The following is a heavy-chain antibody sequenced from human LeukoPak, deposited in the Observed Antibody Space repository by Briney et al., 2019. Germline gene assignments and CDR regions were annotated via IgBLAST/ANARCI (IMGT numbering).Heavy chain of an antibody. V-gene: IGHV3-33*06. D-gene: IGHD3-10*01. Sequence: GRSLRLSCAASGFTFSSYGMHWVRQAPGKGLEWVAVIWYDGSNKYYADSVKGRFTISRDNSKNTLYLQMNSLRAEDTAVYYCAKDNPSRITMVRGVIRWFDPWGQGTLVTVSS. J-gene: IGHJ5*02. CDR1: GFTFSSYG. CDR2: IWYDGSNK. CDR3: AKDNPSRITMVRGVIRWFDP.